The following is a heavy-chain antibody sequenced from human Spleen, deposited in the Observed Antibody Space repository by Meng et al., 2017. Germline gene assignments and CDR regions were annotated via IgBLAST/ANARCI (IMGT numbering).Heavy chain of an antibody. V-gene: IGHV1-69*04. Sequence: QGQLGLSGAEVKKPGSSVKGSCKASGATFSSYTINWVRLAPGQGLEWMGRIIPILGITNYAQKFQGRFTITAEKSTSTIDMDLSSLRSEDTAVYYCARDLDYGGNSYWGQGTLVTVSS. D-gene: IGHD4-23*01. CDR1: GATFSSYT. CDR2: IIPILGIT. CDR3: ARDLDYGGNSY. J-gene: IGHJ4*02.